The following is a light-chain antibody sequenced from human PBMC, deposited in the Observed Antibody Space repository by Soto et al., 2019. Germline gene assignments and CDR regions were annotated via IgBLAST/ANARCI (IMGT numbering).Light chain of an antibody. CDR1: QGISNY. CDR2: AAS. Sequence: DIQMTQSPSSLSASVGDRVTITCRARQGISNYLAWYQQKPGKVHKLLIYAASTLQSGVPSRFSGSVSGTDFTLTISSLQPEDVATYFCQKYNSAPPWTFGQGTRVEIK. CDR3: QKYNSAPPWT. J-gene: IGKJ1*01. V-gene: IGKV1-27*01.